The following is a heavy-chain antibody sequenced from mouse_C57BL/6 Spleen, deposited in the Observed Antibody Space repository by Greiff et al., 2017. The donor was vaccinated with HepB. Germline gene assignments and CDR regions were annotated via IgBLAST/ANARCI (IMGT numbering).Heavy chain of an antibody. CDR1: GYTFTSYW. CDR3: ARCDYDASSYWYFDV. Sequence: QVQLKQPGAELVKPGASVKLSCKASGYTFTSYWMHWVKQRPGQGLEWIGMIHPNSGSTNYNEKFKSKATLTVDKSSSTAYMQLSSLTSEDSAVYYCARCDYDASSYWYFDVWGTGTTVTVSS. V-gene: IGHV1-64*01. D-gene: IGHD2-4*01. J-gene: IGHJ1*03. CDR2: IHPNSGST.